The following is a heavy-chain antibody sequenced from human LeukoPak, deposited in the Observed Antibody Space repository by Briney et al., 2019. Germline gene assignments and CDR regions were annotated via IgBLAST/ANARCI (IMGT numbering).Heavy chain of an antibody. CDR3: AKDGAWLRFDD. Sequence: GGSLRLSCAASGFTFSTYGMNWVRQAPWKGLEWVSGVSPSGDITYYADSVKGRFTISRDNSKNTVYLQMNNVRAEDTAVYYCAKDGAWLRFDDWGQGTLVTVSS. D-gene: IGHD5-12*01. CDR2: VSPSGDIT. J-gene: IGHJ4*02. V-gene: IGHV3-23*01. CDR1: GFTFSTYG.